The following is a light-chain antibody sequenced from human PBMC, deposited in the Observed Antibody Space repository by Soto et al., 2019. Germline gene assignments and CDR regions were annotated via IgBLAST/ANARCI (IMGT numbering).Light chain of an antibody. Sequence: DIQMTQSPSTLSASVGDRVTITCRASQSISSWLAWCQQKPGKAPKLLIYKASSLESGVPSRFSGSGSGTELTLTISSLQPDDFATYYCQQYNSYPWTFGQGTKVEIK. CDR1: QSISSW. V-gene: IGKV1-5*03. CDR2: KAS. J-gene: IGKJ1*01. CDR3: QQYNSYPWT.